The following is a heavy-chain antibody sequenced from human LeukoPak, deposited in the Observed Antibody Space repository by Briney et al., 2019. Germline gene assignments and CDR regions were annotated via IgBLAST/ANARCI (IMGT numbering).Heavy chain of an antibody. Sequence: SETLSLTGTVSGGSTSSGDYYWSWIRQPPGKGLEWIGYIHHSGTTNYSPSLKSRVTISVDTSKNRFSLRLSSLTAADTAVYFCAGSGWSFDAFDFWGQGTMVTVSS. CDR2: IHHSGTT. CDR1: GGSTSSGDYY. CDR3: AGSGWSFDAFDF. D-gene: IGHD6-19*01. V-gene: IGHV4-61*08. J-gene: IGHJ3*01.